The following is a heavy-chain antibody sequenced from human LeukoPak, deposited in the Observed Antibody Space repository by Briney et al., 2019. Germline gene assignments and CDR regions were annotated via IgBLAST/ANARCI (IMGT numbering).Heavy chain of an antibody. V-gene: IGHV3-48*04. CDR1: GFSFSSYS. Sequence: GGSLRLSCAASGFSFSSYSMNWVRQAPGKGLQWVSYISRGSNTIYYADSVKGRFTISRDNAKNSLYLQMNSLRAEDTAVYYCARDFGRWFLDYWGQGTLVTVSS. D-gene: IGHD4-23*01. J-gene: IGHJ4*02. CDR2: ISRGSNTI. CDR3: ARDFGRWFLDY.